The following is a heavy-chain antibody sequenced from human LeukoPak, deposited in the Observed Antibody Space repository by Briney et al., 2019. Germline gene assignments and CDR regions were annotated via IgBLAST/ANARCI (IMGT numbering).Heavy chain of an antibody. Sequence: SETLSLTCTVSGYSISSGYYWGWIRQPPGKGLEWIGSIYHSGSTYYNPSLKSRVTISVDTSKNQFSLKLSSVTAADTAVYYCARTIDDFRRGYYLALGYWGQGTLVTVSS. V-gene: IGHV4-38-2*02. CDR1: GYSISSGYY. J-gene: IGHJ4*02. CDR2: IYHSGST. CDR3: ARTIDDFRRGYYLALGY. D-gene: IGHD3-3*01.